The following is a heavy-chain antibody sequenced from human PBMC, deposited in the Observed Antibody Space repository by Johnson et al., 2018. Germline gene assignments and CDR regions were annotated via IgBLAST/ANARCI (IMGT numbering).Heavy chain of an antibody. CDR2: ISYDGSQK. V-gene: IGHV3-30*18. CDR1: GFTFSSYG. Sequence: QVQLVESGGGVVQPGRSLRLSCAASGFTFSSYGMHWVRQAPGKGLEWVAVISYDGSQKYSSASVKGRFTISRDNSKNTLTLQMNSLRAEDTAVYYCAKDRAYYYDSSGYYNAEYFQHWGQGTLVTVSS. J-gene: IGHJ1*01. CDR3: AKDRAYYYDSSGYYNAEYFQH. D-gene: IGHD3-22*01.